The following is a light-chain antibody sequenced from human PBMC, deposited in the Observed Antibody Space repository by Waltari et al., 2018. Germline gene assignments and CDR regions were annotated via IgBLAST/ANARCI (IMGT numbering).Light chain of an antibody. CDR1: QGFSRA. CDR3: QHYVRLPVT. CDR2: DAS. J-gene: IGKJ1*01. V-gene: IGKV3D-11*03. Sequence: IVLTQPPGHLSLSPGERATLSCRASQGFSRALAWYQQKPGQAPRLLIFDASTRAIGIPDRFSGGGSGTDFSLSISRLEPEDFSVYDCQHYVRLPVTFGQGTTVESK.